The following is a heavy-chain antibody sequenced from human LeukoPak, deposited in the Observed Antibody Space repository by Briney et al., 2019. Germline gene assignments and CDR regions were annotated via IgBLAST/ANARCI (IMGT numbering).Heavy chain of an antibody. D-gene: IGHD6-19*01. V-gene: IGHV3-23*01. CDR1: GIIVSSHH. CDR2: LSGSFGRA. CDR3: AKDRGSVAVAGIDY. J-gene: IGHJ4*02. Sequence: GGSLRLSCAVSGIIVSSHHMSWVRQAPGKGLEWVSALSGSFGRAYYADSVKGRFTISGDNSKNTLYLQMNSLRAEDTALYYCAKDRGSVAVAGIDYWGQGTLVTVSS.